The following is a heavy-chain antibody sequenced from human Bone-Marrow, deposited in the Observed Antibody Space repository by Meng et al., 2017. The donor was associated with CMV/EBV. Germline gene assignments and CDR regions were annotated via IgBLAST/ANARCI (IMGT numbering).Heavy chain of an antibody. CDR3: ARDSVGYSYGIRPDYYGMDV. V-gene: IGHV3-11*04. CDR1: GFTFSDYY. J-gene: IGHJ6*02. Sequence: GESLKISCAASGFTFSDYYMSWIRQAPGKGLEWVSYISSSGSTIYYADSVKGRFTISRDNAKNSLYLQMNSLRAEDTAVYYGARDSVGYSYGIRPDYYGMDVWGQGNTVTVAS. CDR2: ISSSGSTI. D-gene: IGHD5-18*01.